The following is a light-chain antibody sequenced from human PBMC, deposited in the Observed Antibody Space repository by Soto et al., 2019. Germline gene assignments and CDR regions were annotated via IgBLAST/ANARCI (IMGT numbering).Light chain of an antibody. Sequence: DIQMTQSPSSVSASVGDRVAITCRASQDIRGWLTWYQHKPGKAPKALIYAASTLQSGVLSRFSGSRSGADFTLTISNLQPEDFATYYCQQAISYPLTFGGGTKVDIK. J-gene: IGKJ4*01. CDR2: AAS. CDR3: QQAISYPLT. CDR1: QDIRGW. V-gene: IGKV1-12*01.